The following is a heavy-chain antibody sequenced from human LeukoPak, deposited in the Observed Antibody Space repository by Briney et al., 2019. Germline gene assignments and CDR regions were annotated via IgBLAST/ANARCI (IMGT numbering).Heavy chain of an antibody. CDR2: ISGSGGST. J-gene: IGHJ4*02. CDR1: GFTFSSYA. Sequence: PGGSLRLSCAASGFTFSSYAMNWVRQAPGKGLEWVSAISGSGGSTYYADSVKGRFTISRDNSKNTLYLQMNSLRAEDTAVYFCAKRYYQDSSGYLGSIDYWGQGTLDTVSS. V-gene: IGHV3-23*01. D-gene: IGHD3-22*01. CDR3: AKRYYQDSSGYLGSIDY.